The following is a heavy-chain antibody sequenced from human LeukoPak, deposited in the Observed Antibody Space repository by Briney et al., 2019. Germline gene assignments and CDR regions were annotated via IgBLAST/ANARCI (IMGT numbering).Heavy chain of an antibody. J-gene: IGHJ4*02. CDR3: ARDQEGFDY. CDR2: IYPRDGST. CDR1: GYTFTSNY. V-gene: IGHV1-46*01. Sequence: ASVKVSCKASGYTFTSNYIHWVRQAPGQGLEWMGMIYPRDGSTSYAQKFQGRVTVTRDTSTSTVHMEPSGLRSEDTAVYYCARDQEGFDYWGQGTLVTVSS.